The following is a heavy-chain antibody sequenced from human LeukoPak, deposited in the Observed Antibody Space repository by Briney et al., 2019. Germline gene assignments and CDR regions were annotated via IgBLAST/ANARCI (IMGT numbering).Heavy chain of an antibody. Sequence: GGSLRLSCAASGFTFSSYGMHWVRQAPGKGLEWVAFIRYDGSNKYYADSVKGRFTISRDNSKNTLYLQMNSLRAEDRAVYYCAKARLWYQLLLDYWGQGTLVTVSS. CDR3: AKARLWYQLLLDY. CDR1: GFTFSSYG. D-gene: IGHD2-2*01. V-gene: IGHV3-30*02. J-gene: IGHJ4*02. CDR2: IRYDGSNK.